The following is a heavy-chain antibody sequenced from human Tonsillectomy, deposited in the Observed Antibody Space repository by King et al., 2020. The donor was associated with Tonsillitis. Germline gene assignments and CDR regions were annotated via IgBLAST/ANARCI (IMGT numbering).Heavy chain of an antibody. CDR3: GREYWGAFDI. Sequence: QLVQSGGGLVKPGGSLRVSCAASGFTFSDYYMSWIRQAPGKGLEWISVINPSGTNTNYLDSLRGRFTISRDNAKNSMFLQMNSLRAEDTGVYYCGREYWGAFDIWGQGTMVTVSS. CDR2: INPSGTNT. CDR1: GFTFSDYY. V-gene: IGHV3-11*06. D-gene: IGHD2-8*02. J-gene: IGHJ3*02.